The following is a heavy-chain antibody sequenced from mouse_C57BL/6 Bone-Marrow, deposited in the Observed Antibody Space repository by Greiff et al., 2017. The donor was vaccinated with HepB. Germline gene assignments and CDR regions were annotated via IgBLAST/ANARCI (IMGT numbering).Heavy chain of an antibody. CDR2: ISSGGDYI. D-gene: IGHD2-4*01. CDR3: TRVYDYDDGYAMDY. CDR1: GFTFRSYA. Sequence: EVKLVESGEGLVKPGGSLKLSCAASGFTFRSYAMSWVRQTPEKRLEWVAYISSGGDYIYYADTVKGRFTISRDNARNTLYLQMSSLKSEDTAMYYCTRVYDYDDGYAMDYWGQGTSVTVSS. J-gene: IGHJ4*01. V-gene: IGHV5-9-1*02.